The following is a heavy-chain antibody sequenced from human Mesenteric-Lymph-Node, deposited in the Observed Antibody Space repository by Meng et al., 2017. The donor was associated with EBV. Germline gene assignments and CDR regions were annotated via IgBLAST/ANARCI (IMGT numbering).Heavy chain of an antibody. V-gene: IGHV4-61*01. CDR3: ARENPARGNWFDP. Sequence: VPLQESGPGLVMPSETLSRSCTVSGGAVSSTSYYWCWIRQPPGKRLEWIGYVYYSWSTNYNPSLKSRVTISVDTSKNQFSLNLYSVTAADTAVYYCARENPARGNWFDPWGQGALVTVSS. J-gene: IGHJ5*02. CDR1: GGAVSSTSYY. D-gene: IGHD3-10*01. CDR2: VYYSWST.